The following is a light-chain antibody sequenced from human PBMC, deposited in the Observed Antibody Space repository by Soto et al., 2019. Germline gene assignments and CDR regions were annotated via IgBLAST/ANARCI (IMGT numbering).Light chain of an antibody. Sequence: ETVMTQSPATLSVSPGEGITLSCRASQSVARNLAWYQQRPDQTPRLLFYGASTRATGVPARFSASGSGTDFTLTISSLQSEDFAVYYCQQYNNWPLTFGGGTKVAIE. J-gene: IGKJ4*01. V-gene: IGKV3-15*01. CDR2: GAS. CDR3: QQYNNWPLT. CDR1: QSVARN.